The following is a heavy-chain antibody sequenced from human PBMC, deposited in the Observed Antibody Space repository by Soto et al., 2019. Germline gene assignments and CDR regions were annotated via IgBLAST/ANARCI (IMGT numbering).Heavy chain of an antibody. V-gene: IGHV1-69*13. Sequence: SVKVSCKASGGTFSSYAISWVRQAPGQGLEWMGGIIPIFGTANYAQKFQGRVTITADESTSTAYMELSSLRSEDTAVYYCARAVVVAATPIVPGGMDVLGQGTTVTFSS. CDR1: GGTFSSYA. CDR3: ARAVVVAATPIVPGGMDV. CDR2: IIPIFGTA. D-gene: IGHD2-15*01. J-gene: IGHJ6*02.